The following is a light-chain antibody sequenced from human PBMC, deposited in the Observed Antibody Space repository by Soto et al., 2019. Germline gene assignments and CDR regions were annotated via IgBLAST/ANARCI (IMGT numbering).Light chain of an antibody. Sequence: EIVMTQSPATLSVSPGERATLSCRASQSVSSNLAWYQHKPGQAPRLVIYGTSTRATGIPARFSGSGSGTDFTLTISSLQSEDFAVYYCKYNNRPSWTFGQGTKVDIK. CDR2: GTS. J-gene: IGKJ1*01. CDR1: QSVSSN. V-gene: IGKV3-15*01. CDR3: KYNNRPSWT.